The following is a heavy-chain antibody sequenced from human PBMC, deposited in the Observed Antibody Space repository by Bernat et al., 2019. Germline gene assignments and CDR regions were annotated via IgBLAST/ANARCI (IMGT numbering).Heavy chain of an antibody. D-gene: IGHD6-13*01. Sequence: QVQLVESGGGVVQPGRSLRLSCAASGFTFSSYAMHWVRQAPGKGLEWVAVISYDGSNKYYADSVKGRFTISRDNSKNTLYLQMNSLRAEDTAVYYCVRADIAPGYYYYGMDVWGQGTTVTVSS. J-gene: IGHJ6*02. CDR3: VRADIAPGYYYYGMDV. CDR1: GFTFSSYA. V-gene: IGHV3-30-3*01. CDR2: ISYDGSNK.